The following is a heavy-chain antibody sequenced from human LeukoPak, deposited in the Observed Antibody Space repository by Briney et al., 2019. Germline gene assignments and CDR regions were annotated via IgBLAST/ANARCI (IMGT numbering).Heavy chain of an antibody. Sequence: GGSLRLSCTASGFTFGDYAMCWVRQAPGKGLEWVGFIRSKAYGGTTEYAASAKGRFTTSRDDSKSIAYLQMNSLKTEDTAVYYCTRRYIYDSSGYYYVRDAFDIWGQGTMVTVSS. V-gene: IGHV3-49*04. D-gene: IGHD3-22*01. CDR1: GFTFGDYA. CDR2: IRSKAYGGTT. CDR3: TRRYIYDSSGYYYVRDAFDI. J-gene: IGHJ3*02.